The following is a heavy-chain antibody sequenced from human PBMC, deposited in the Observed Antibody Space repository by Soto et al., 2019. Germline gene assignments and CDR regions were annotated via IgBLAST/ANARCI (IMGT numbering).Heavy chain of an antibody. CDR2: ITADGGT. J-gene: IGHJ3*02. V-gene: IGHV3-23*01. D-gene: IGHD2-15*01. CDR1: EFTVSSHA. CDR3: APHVSCSGGSCQYDAFAI. Sequence: EVQVLESGGGLVQPGGSLRLSCEGSEFTVSSHAMTWIRQAPGKGPEWVSTITADGGTYYADSVKGRFAMSRDTSENTLYLQMNSLGAEDTAAYYCAPHVSCSGGSCQYDAFAIRGQGTMVTVSS.